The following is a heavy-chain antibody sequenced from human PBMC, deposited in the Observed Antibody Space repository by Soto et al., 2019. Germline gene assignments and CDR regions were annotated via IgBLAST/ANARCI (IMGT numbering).Heavy chain of an antibody. J-gene: IGHJ4*02. CDR2: ISWNSGSI. V-gene: IGHV3-9*01. Sequence: GGSLRLSCAASGFTFDDYAMHWVRQAPGKGLEWVSGISWNSGSIGYADSVKGRFTISRDNAKNSLYLQMNSLRAEDTALYYCAKGGAYCTNGVCPFDYWGQGTLVTVSS. CDR3: AKGGAYCTNGVCPFDY. D-gene: IGHD2-8*01. CDR1: GFTFDDYA.